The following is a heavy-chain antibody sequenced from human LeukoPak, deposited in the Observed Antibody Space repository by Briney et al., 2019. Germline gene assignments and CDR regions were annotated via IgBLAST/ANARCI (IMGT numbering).Heavy chain of an antibody. J-gene: IGHJ4*02. CDR1: GYTFTSYG. CDR3: ARDGRLTIFVRGIITEGSPPKN. Sequence: GASVKVSCKASGYTFTSYGISWVRQAPGQGLEWMGWINPKTGGTNYAQRFQGRVTMTRDTSIRTAYMELNSLRSDDTAVYYCARDGRLTIFVRGIITEGSPPKNWGQGTLVTVSS. CDR2: INPKTGGT. D-gene: IGHD3-10*01. V-gene: IGHV1-2*02.